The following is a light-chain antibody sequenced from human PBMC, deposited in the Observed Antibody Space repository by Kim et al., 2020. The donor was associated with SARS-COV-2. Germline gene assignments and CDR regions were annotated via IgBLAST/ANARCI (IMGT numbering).Light chain of an antibody. CDR2: DEN. Sequence: LGQTVKITCQGDSLRKYYATWYQQKSGQAPVLVIYDENERPAGIPDRFSGSTLGNTASLTITGAQAEDEADYYCGSRDTSGNLVVFGGGTQLTVL. J-gene: IGLJ2*01. CDR1: SLRKYY. V-gene: IGLV3-19*01. CDR3: GSRDTSGNLVV.